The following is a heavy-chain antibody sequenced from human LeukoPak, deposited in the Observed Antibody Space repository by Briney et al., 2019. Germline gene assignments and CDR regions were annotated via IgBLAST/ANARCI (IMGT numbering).Heavy chain of an antibody. CDR2: ISGSGGSS. CDR1: GFTFSSYA. D-gene: IGHD3-10*01. Sequence: PGGSLRLSCAASGFTFSSYAMSWVRQAPGKGLEWVSAISGSGGSSYYADSVKGRFTISRDNSKNTPYLQMNSLRAEDTAVYYCAKAHYYATYYFDYWGQGTLVTVSS. J-gene: IGHJ4*02. V-gene: IGHV3-23*01. CDR3: AKAHYYATYYFDY.